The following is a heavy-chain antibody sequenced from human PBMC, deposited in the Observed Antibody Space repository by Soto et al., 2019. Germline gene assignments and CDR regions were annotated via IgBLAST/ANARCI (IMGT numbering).Heavy chain of an antibody. J-gene: IGHJ4*02. D-gene: IGHD6-13*01. CDR2: INHSGST. Sequence: QVQLQQWGAGLLKPSETLSLTCAVYGGSFSGYYWSWIRQPPGKGLEWIGEINHSGSTNYNPSLKSRVTISVDTSKNQFSLKLSSVTAADTAVYYCARVATRIAAAGRFDYWGQGTLVTVSS. V-gene: IGHV4-34*01. CDR1: GGSFSGYY. CDR3: ARVATRIAAAGRFDY.